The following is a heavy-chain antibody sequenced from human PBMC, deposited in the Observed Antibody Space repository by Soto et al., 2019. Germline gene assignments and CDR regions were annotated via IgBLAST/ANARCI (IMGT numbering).Heavy chain of an antibody. CDR3: GRDADFDY. J-gene: IGHJ4*02. Sequence: QIQLVQSGAEVKKPGASVEVSCKASGYSFTDYVISWVRQAPGQGLKWMGWINPDNGDTNYAQNFQGRLTMTTDTSTSRAYMELRSLRSDDTAVYFCGRDADFDYWGQGTLVTVSS. V-gene: IGHV1-18*04. CDR1: GYSFTDYV. CDR2: INPDNGDT.